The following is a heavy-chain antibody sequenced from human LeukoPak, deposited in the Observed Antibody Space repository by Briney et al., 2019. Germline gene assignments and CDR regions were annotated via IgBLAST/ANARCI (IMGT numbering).Heavy chain of an antibody. D-gene: IGHD1-26*01. CDR2: IYYSGST. CDR3: ASRRGIVGASFDY. Sequence: SETLSLTCTVSGGSIGSYYWSWIRQPPGKGLEWIGYIYYSGSTNYNPSLKSRVTISVDTSKNQFSLKLSSVTAADTAVYYCASRRGIVGASFDYWGQGTLVTVSS. V-gene: IGHV4-59*01. J-gene: IGHJ4*02. CDR1: GGSIGSYY.